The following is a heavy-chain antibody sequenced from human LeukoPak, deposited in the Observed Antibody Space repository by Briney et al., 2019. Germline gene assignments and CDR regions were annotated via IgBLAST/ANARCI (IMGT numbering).Heavy chain of an antibody. Sequence: ASVKVSCKASGYTFTSYDINWVRQATGQGLEWMGWMNPNSGNTGYAQKFQGRVTMTRNTSISTAYMELSSLRSEDTAVYYCARGLYDSSGNNWFDPWGQGTLVTVSS. D-gene: IGHD3-22*01. V-gene: IGHV1-8*01. CDR3: ARGLYDSSGNNWFDP. CDR1: GYTFTSYD. CDR2: MNPNSGNT. J-gene: IGHJ5*02.